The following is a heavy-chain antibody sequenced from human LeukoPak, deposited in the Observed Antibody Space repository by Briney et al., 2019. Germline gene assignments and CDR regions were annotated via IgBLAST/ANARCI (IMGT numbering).Heavy chain of an antibody. CDR2: INHSGST. D-gene: IGHD5-18*01. V-gene: IGHV4-34*01. Sequence: SETLSLTCAVYGGSFSGYYWSWIRQPPGKGLEWIGEINHSGSTNYNPSLKSRVTIPVDTSKNQFSLKLSSVTAADTAVYYCARRGDSLKIAKYYFDYWGQGTLVTVSS. CDR1: GGSFSGYY. CDR3: ARRGDSLKIAKYYFDY. J-gene: IGHJ4*02.